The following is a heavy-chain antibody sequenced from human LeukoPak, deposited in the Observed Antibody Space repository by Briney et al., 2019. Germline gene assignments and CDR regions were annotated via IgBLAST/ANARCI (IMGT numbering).Heavy chain of an antibody. V-gene: IGHV3-23*01. Sequence: GGSLRLSCAASGFTFSSYAMSWVRQAPGKGLEWVSAISGSGGSTYYAHSVKGRFTISRDNSKNTLYLQMNSLRAEDTAVYYSAKDWGTGSIVVALYYFDYWGQGTLVTVSS. CDR1: GFTFSSYA. D-gene: IGHD3-22*01. CDR2: ISGSGGST. CDR3: AKDWGTGSIVVALYYFDY. J-gene: IGHJ4*02.